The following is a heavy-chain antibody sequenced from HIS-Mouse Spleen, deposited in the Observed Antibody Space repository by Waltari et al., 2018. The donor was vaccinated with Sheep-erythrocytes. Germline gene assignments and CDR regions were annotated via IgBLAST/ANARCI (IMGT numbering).Heavy chain of an antibody. D-gene: IGHD4-17*01. CDR1: GYTFTSYG. V-gene: IGHV1-18*01. CDR2: VSAYKSNT. J-gene: IGHJ3*02. Sequence: QVQLVQSGAEVKKPGASVKVSCKASGYTFTSYGISWVRQAPGQGLEWMGWVSAYKSNTNNAQKRQGRVTMTTDTSTSTAYMELRSPRSDDPAVYYCARFYGDFTRAFDIWGQGTMVTVSS. CDR3: ARFYGDFTRAFDI.